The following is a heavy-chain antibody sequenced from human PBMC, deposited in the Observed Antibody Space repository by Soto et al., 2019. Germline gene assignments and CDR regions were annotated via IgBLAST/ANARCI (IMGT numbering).Heavy chain of an antibody. CDR2: IIPMFGTA. CDR3: ASGIQLWLRRINNGYSG. Sequence: QVQLVQSAAEVKKPESSVKVSCKAPGGTFSTYAIIWVRQAPGQGLEWMGGIIPMFGTANYAPRFQDRVTITADESTNTVYMELSSLRSEDTAVYFCASGIQLWLRRINNGYSGWGQGTLVTVSS. D-gene: IGHD5-18*01. J-gene: IGHJ4*02. CDR1: GGTFSTYA. V-gene: IGHV1-69*12.